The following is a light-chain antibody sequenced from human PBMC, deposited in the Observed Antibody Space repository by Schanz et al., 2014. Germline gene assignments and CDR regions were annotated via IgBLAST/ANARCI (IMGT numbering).Light chain of an antibody. Sequence: QSVLTQPASVSGSPGQSITISCTGTTSDVGDYHYVSWYQQHPGKAPKLIIYDVSNRPSGVSDRFSGSKSGNTASLTIYGLQAEDEADYYCSSYSRGSTLRVFGGGTKLTVL. V-gene: IGLV2-14*03. CDR1: TSDVGDYHY. CDR3: SSYSRGSTLRV. CDR2: DVS. J-gene: IGLJ3*02.